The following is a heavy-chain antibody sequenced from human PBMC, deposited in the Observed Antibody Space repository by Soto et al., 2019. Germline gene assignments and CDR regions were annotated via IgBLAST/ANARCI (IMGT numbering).Heavy chain of an antibody. D-gene: IGHD3-22*01. V-gene: IGHV3-7*03. Sequence: PGGSLRLSCAASGFTFNYYWMTWVRQAPGKGLEWVANVKPDGSATFYADSLKGRFTISRDYAKNSVSLQMDSLRADDTAVYYCARDRERVTVNGGIALGAMEVWGHGTTVTVSS. CDR3: ARDRERVTVNGGIALGAMEV. CDR1: GFTFNYYW. CDR2: VKPDGSAT. J-gene: IGHJ6*01.